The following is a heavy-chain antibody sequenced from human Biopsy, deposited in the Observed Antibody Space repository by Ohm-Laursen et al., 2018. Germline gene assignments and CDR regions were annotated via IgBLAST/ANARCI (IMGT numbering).Heavy chain of an antibody. CDR3: TRGGYYYDSLAYYYWFDP. D-gene: IGHD3-22*01. CDR1: GYTFTGYH. V-gene: IGHV1-2*02. CDR2: INAKTGDT. J-gene: IGHJ5*02. Sequence: ASVTVSCKASGYTFTGYHVHWLRQAPGQGLEWMGWINAKTGDTNYAQKVQGRVTMTRDTSISTAYVDLSSLRSDDTAVYYCTRGGYYYDSLAYYYWFDPWGQGTLVTVSS.